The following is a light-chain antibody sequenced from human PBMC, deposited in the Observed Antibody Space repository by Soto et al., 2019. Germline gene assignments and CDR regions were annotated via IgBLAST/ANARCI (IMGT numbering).Light chain of an antibody. V-gene: IGKV3-20*01. CDR1: QSMSTNY. J-gene: IGKJ4*01. CDR3: HQYDSSPLT. CDR2: GAS. Sequence: EIVLAQSPDTLSLSPWERATLSCRTSQSMSTNYLAWYQQKSGQPPRLLIYGASIRATGIPDRFSGSGYGTDFTITISRLEPEDFAVYYCHQYDSSPLTFGGGAKVEIK.